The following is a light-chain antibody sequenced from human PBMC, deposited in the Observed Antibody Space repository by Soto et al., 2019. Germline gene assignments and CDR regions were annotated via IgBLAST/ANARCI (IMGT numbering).Light chain of an antibody. Sequence: QSVLTQPPSVSGAPGQSVTISCAGTSSNIGAGFDVHWYQQVPGTPPKVLIFGNSNRPSGVPDRFSGTKSGISASLAIAGLQAEDEAEYYCQSYDTTLSGYVFGSGTKLTVL. CDR2: GNS. V-gene: IGLV1-40*01. CDR1: SSNIGAGFD. CDR3: QSYDTTLSGYV. J-gene: IGLJ1*01.